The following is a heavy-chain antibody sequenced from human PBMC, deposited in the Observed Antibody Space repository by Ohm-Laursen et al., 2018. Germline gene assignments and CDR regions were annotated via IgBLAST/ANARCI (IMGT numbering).Heavy chain of an antibody. CDR3: AREDPYCTNGVCYGIDY. J-gene: IGHJ4*02. Sequence: RSLRLSCSAPGFTFSSYGMHWVRQAPGKGLEWVAVIWYDGSNKYYADSVKGRFTISRDNSKNTLYLQMNSLRAEDTAVYYCAREDPYCTNGVCYGIDYWGQGTLVTVSS. CDR2: IWYDGSNK. V-gene: IGHV3-33*01. CDR1: GFTFSSYG. D-gene: IGHD2-8*01.